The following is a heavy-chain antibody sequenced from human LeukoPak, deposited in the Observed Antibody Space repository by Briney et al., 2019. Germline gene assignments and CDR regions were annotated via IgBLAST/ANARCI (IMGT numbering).Heavy chain of an antibody. Sequence: PGRSLRLSCAASGFTFSSYSMNWVRQAPGKGLEWVSYISSSSSTIHYADSVKGRFTISRDNAKNSLYLQMNSLRAEDTAVYYCARDNRNYDSSGYYDYWGQGTLVTVSS. CDR2: ISSSSSTI. CDR3: ARDNRNYDSSGYYDY. V-gene: IGHV3-48*01. D-gene: IGHD3-22*01. CDR1: GFTFSSYS. J-gene: IGHJ4*02.